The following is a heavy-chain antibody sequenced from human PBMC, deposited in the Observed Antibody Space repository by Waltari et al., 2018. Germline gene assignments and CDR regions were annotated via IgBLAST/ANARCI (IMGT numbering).Heavy chain of an antibody. CDR3: ARALRIVGAASAMDV. V-gene: IGHV3-21*01. J-gene: IGHJ6*04. CDR2: ISCSSSYI. CDR1: GFTFSSYS. Sequence: EVQLVESGGGLVKPGGSLRLSCAASGFTFSSYSMNWVRQAPGKGLEWGSSISCSSSYIYYADSVKGRFTISRDNAKNSLYLQMNSLRAKDTAVYYCARALRIVGAASAMDVWGKGTTVTVSS. D-gene: IGHD1-26*01.